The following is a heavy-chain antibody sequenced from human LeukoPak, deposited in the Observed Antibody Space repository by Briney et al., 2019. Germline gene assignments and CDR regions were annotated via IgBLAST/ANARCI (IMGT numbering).Heavy chain of an antibody. CDR1: GFTLSSYG. CDR2: IIASGVSA. Sequence: GGSLRLSCAASGFTLSSYGMTWVRQAPGKGLEWVSTIIASGVSAYYADSVKGRFTISRDNSKNTLFLQMNSLRAEDTAVYYCARGSIVGATFDYFDYWGQGTLVTVSS. CDR3: ARGSIVGATFDYFDY. V-gene: IGHV3-23*01. D-gene: IGHD1-26*01. J-gene: IGHJ4*02.